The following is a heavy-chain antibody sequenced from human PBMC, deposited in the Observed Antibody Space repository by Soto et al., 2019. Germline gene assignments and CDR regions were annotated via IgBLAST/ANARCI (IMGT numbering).Heavy chain of an antibody. V-gene: IGHV4-30-4*01. D-gene: IGHD3-22*01. CDR1: GGSISGGDYY. Sequence: QVQLQESGPGLVKPSETLSLTCTVSGGSISGGDYYWTWIRQSPAKGLEWIGNIYYTGTTYYNPCLRPRVTISVGTANSHFSLSLSSVTATDMAVYYCARGMGMIRRHDSSGQGTLVIVST. J-gene: IGHJ4*02. CDR3: ARGMGMIRRHDS. CDR2: IYYTGTT.